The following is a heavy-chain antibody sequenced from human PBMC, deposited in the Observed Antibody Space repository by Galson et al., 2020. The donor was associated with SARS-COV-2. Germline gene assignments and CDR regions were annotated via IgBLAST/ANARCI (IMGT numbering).Heavy chain of an antibody. J-gene: IGHJ4*02. Sequence: ASVKVSCKASGYTFTGHTINWVRLAPGQGLEWMGWINPDTGETKSAQKFQGRVTLTRDTSLTTAYMDLSSLRSDDTAVYYCARDRHAPLVRGGAFDYWGQGSLVTVSS. CDR2: INPDTGET. D-gene: IGHD3-10*01. CDR1: GYTFTGHT. CDR3: ARDRHAPLVRGGAFDY. V-gene: IGHV1-2*02.